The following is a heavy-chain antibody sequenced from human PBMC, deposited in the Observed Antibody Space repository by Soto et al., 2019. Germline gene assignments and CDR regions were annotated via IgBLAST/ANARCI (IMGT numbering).Heavy chain of an antibody. Sequence: QVQLEQSGAEVKKPGASVKVSCKASGYIFTAYSMHWVRRAPGQGLQWMGVVNPSGGSTNYAQKCQGRSTLTRDTSRNTFYMDLSSLASEDTAVYYCAREENCSDGICYSEYFQRWGQGTLVTVSS. CDR3: AREENCSDGICYSEYFQR. CDR1: GYIFTAYS. V-gene: IGHV1-46*01. CDR2: VNPSGGST. J-gene: IGHJ1*01. D-gene: IGHD2-15*01.